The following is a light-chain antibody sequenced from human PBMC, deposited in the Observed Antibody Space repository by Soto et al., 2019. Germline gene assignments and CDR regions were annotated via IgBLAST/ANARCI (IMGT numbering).Light chain of an antibody. J-gene: IGKJ2*01. CDR1: QSIGSS. Sequence: DIQMTQSPPSLSASVGDRVTITCRASQSIGSSVNWYQEKPGKAPKLLIYGAYTLQSGVPSRFSGSGSGTDFTLAINSLQPEDFATYYCQYSLNIPYTFGQGTNLEI. V-gene: IGKV1-39*01. CDR3: QYSLNIPYT. CDR2: GAY.